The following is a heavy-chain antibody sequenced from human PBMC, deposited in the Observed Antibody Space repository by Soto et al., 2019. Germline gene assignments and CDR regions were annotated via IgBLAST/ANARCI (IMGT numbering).Heavy chain of an antibody. CDR2: INPNSGGT. V-gene: IGHV1-2*04. Sequence: GASVKVSCKASGYTFTGYYMHWVRQAPGQGLEWMGWINPNSGGTNYAQEFQGWVTMTRDTSISTAYMELSRLRSDDTAVYYCAREMIVPAASGYYYGMDVWGQGTTVTVSS. CDR3: AREMIVPAASGYYYGMDV. J-gene: IGHJ6*02. CDR1: GYTFTGYY. D-gene: IGHD2-2*01.